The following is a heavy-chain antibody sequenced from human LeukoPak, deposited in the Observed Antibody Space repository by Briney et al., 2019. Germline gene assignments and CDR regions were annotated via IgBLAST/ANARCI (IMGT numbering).Heavy chain of an antibody. D-gene: IGHD5-18*01. CDR1: GGTFSSYA. Sequence: SVKVSCKASGGTFSSYAISWVRQAPGQGLEWMGRIIPILGIANYAQKFQGRVTITADKSTSTAYLELSSLRSEDTAVYYCAREPGNTAMVPFDYWGQGTLVTVSS. CDR2: IIPILGIA. CDR3: AREPGNTAMVPFDY. J-gene: IGHJ4*02. V-gene: IGHV1-69*04.